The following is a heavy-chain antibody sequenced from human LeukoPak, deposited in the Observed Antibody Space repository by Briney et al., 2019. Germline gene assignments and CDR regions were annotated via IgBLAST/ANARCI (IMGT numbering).Heavy chain of an antibody. Sequence: GGSLRLSCAASGFTFSNAWMSWVRQAPGKGLEWVGRIKSKTDGGTTDYAAPVKGRFTISRDDSKNTLYLQMNSLKTEDTAVYYCTTAGYSSGWYDSYYFDYWGQGTLVTVSS. CDR2: IKSKTDGGTT. J-gene: IGHJ4*02. CDR3: TTAGYSSGWYDSYYFDY. V-gene: IGHV3-15*01. D-gene: IGHD6-19*01. CDR1: GFTFSNAW.